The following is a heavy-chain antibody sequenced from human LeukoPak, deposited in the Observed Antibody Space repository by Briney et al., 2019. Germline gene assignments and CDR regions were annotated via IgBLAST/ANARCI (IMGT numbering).Heavy chain of an antibody. D-gene: IGHD6-13*01. J-gene: IGHJ4*02. V-gene: IGHV3-43D*03. Sequence: SGGSLRLSCAASGFTFDDYAMHWVRQAPGKGLEWVSLITWDGDSTYYADSVKGRFTISRDNSKNYLYLQMNSLRAEDTALYYCAKGTSSWHEFDSWGQGTLVTVPS. CDR1: GFTFDDYA. CDR2: ITWDGDST. CDR3: AKGTSSWHEFDS.